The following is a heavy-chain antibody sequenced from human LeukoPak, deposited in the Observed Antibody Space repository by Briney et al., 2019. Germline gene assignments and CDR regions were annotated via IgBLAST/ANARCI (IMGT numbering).Heavy chain of an antibody. CDR1: GYSISSGYY. Sequence: SETLSLTCTVSGYSISSGYYWGWIRQPPGKGLEWIGSIYHSGSTYYNPSLKSRVTISVDTSKNQFSLKLSSVTAADTAVYYCARVDGQQLVLGYWGQGTLVTVPS. V-gene: IGHV4-38-2*02. CDR2: IYHSGST. J-gene: IGHJ4*02. D-gene: IGHD6-13*01. CDR3: ARVDGQQLVLGY.